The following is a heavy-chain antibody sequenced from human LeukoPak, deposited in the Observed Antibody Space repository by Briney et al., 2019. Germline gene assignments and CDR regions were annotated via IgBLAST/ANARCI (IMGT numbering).Heavy chain of an antibody. D-gene: IGHD2-15*01. J-gene: IGHJ3*02. CDR2: IIPIFGTA. V-gene: IGHV1-69*13. CDR1: GVTFGSSA. CDR3: ARDLALNCGGGSCFDAFDI. Sequence: SVKVSCKACGVTFGSSAISWVRQAPGQGLEWMGGIIPIFGTANYAQKFQGRVTITADESTSTAYMELSSLRSEDTDVYYCARDLALNCGGGSCFDAFDIWGQGTMVTVSS.